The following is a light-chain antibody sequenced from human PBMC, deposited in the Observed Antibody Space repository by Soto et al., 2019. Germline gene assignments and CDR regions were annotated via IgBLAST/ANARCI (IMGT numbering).Light chain of an antibody. CDR3: QQYGSLWT. Sequence: EIVLTQSPGTLALSPGERAILSCRASQVVTSNYVAWYQQRPGLAPRLLIYGASSRATGIPDRFSGSGSGRDFTLTISRLEPGDFAVYFCQQYGSLWTFGQGTKVEIK. V-gene: IGKV3-20*01. CDR2: GAS. J-gene: IGKJ1*01. CDR1: QVVTSNY.